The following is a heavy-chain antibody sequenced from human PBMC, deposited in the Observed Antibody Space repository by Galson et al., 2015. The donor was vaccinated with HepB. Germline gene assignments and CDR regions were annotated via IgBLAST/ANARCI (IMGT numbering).Heavy chain of an antibody. D-gene: IGHD5-18*01. J-gene: IGHJ6*02. CDR3: TRESDTTMAHRYYGMDV. CDR1: GFTFANYM. V-gene: IGHV3-49*03. Sequence: SLRLSCATSGFTFANYMISWFRQAPGKGLEWVGFIKSKPYGGTIEYAASVKGRFIISRDDSKSIAYLQMNSLNIEDTAVYYCTRESDTTMAHRYYGMDVWGQGTTVTVSS. CDR2: IKSKPYGGTI.